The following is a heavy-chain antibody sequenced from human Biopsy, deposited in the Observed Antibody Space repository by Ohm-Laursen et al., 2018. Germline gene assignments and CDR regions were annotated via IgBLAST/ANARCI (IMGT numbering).Heavy chain of an antibody. Sequence: SLRLSCAASGFTYTTFAMSWVRQAPGKGPEWVSTISANGATSYYADSVKGRFTISRDNSKNTLYLQMNSVRADDTAIYYCAKGGSITIFGVVINNCFDPWGRGTRVTVSS. CDR3: AKGGSITIFGVVINNCFDP. V-gene: IGHV3-23*01. J-gene: IGHJ5*02. CDR2: ISANGATS. D-gene: IGHD3-3*01. CDR1: GFTYTTFA.